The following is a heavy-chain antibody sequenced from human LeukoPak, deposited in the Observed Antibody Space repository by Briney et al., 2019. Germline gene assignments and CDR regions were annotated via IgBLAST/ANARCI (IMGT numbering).Heavy chain of an antibody. CDR1: GYTFSSYG. D-gene: IGHD1-1*01. V-gene: IGHV1-18*01. J-gene: IGHJ4*02. CDR2: INAYNGNT. CDR3: ARRQGTTLNFDY. Sequence: GASVKVSCKASGYTFSSYGFSWVCQAPGQGLGWMGWINAYNGNTNNAQNLQGRVTMTTDTSTSTANLELRSLRSDDTAVYYCARRQGTTLNFDYWGQGTLVSVSS.